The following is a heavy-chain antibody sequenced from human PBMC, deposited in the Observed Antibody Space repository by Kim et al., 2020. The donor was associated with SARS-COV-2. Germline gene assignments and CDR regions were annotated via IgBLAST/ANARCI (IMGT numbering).Heavy chain of an antibody. CDR3: ASGRETYFDY. V-gene: IGHV4-34*01. Sequence: STNADPSLKSRVTISVVTSKNQVSLKLSSVTAADTAVYYCASGRETYFDYWGQGTLVTVSS. CDR2: ST. J-gene: IGHJ4*02. D-gene: IGHD1-26*01.